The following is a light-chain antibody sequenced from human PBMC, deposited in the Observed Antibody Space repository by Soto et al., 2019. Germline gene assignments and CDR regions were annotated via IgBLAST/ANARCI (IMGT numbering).Light chain of an antibody. CDR2: AAS. J-gene: IGKJ1*01. V-gene: IGKV1-6*01. Sequence: AIQMTQSPSSLSASVGDRVTITCRASQAIRVDLAWYQQKPGKAPKLLIYAASSLHSGVPSRFSGSGSGTDFTLTISSLQPEDFATYYCLQDYNYPWMFGQGTKVEIK. CDR1: QAIRVD. CDR3: LQDYNYPWM.